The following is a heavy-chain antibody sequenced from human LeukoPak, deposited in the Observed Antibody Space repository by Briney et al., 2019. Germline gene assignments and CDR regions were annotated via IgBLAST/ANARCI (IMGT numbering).Heavy chain of an antibody. Sequence: PGGSLRFSCAASGFTFSSYSMNWVRQAPGKGLEWVSSISSSSSYIYYADSVKGRFTISRDNAKNSLYLQMNSLRAEDTAVYYCARFDSGRNWGGFDYWGQGTLVTVSS. D-gene: IGHD1-26*01. V-gene: IGHV3-21*01. CDR1: GFTFSSYS. J-gene: IGHJ4*02. CDR3: ARFDSGRNWGGFDY. CDR2: ISSSSSYI.